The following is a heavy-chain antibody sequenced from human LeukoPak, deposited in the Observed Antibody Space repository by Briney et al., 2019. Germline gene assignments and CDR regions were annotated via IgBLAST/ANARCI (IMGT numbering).Heavy chain of an antibody. V-gene: IGHV3-23*01. Sequence: GGSLRLSCVASGFTFSRYAMTWVRQAPGKGLEWVSAISGGGGSTYYADSVKGRFTISRDNAKNSLYLQMNSLRAEDTAVYYCARGVPTFDYWGQGTLVTVSS. CDR2: ISGGGGST. CDR1: GFTFSRYA. D-gene: IGHD2-2*01. CDR3: ARGVPTFDY. J-gene: IGHJ4*02.